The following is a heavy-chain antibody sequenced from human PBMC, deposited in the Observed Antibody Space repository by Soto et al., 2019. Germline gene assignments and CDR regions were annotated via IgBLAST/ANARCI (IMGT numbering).Heavy chain of an antibody. V-gene: IGHV3-23*01. CDR2: ISGSGGST. D-gene: IGHD6-13*01. Sequence: GGSLRLSCAASGSTFSSYAMSWVRQAPGKGLEWVSAISGSGGSTYYADSVKGRFTISRDNSKNTLYLQMNSLRAEDTAGYYCAKVIAAAGTGYWFDPWGQGTLVTVSS. CDR1: GSTFSSYA. J-gene: IGHJ5*02. CDR3: AKVIAAAGTGYWFDP.